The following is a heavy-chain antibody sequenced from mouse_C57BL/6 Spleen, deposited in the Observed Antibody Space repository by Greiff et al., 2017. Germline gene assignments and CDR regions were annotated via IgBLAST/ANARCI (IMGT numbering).Heavy chain of an antibody. CDR2: ISSGGDYI. Sequence: DVKLQESGGGLVKPGGSLKLSCAASGYTFSSYAMSWVRQTPEKRLEWVAYISSGGDYIYYADTVKGRFTISRDNARNTLYLQLSSLKSEDTAMYYCTRDGPHYYAMDYWGQGTSVTVSS. V-gene: IGHV5-9-1*02. CDR3: TRDGPHYYAMDY. J-gene: IGHJ4*01. D-gene: IGHD2-3*01. CDR1: GYTFSSYA.